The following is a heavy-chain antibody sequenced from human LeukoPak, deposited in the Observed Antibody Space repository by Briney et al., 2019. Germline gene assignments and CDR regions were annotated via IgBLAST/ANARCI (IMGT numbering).Heavy chain of an antibody. CDR1: GFTFDDYA. D-gene: IGHD3-22*01. J-gene: IGHJ3*02. CDR2: ISGDGGST. CDR3: ARLDYDWDAFDI. Sequence: PGGSLRLSCAASGFTFDDYAMHWVRQAPGKGLEWVSLISGDGGSTYYADSVKGRFTISRDNSKNSLYLQMNSLRVEDTAVYYCARLDYDWDAFDIWGQGTMVTVSS. V-gene: IGHV3-43*02.